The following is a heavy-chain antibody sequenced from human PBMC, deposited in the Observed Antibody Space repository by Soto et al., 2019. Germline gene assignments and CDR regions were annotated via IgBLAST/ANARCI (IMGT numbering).Heavy chain of an antibody. J-gene: IGHJ3*02. Sequence: EVQLVESGGGLVQPGGSLSLSCAASGFTVSSNYMNWVRQAPGKGLEWVSVMYSGGSTYYADSVKGRFIISRDNSKNTLYLEKNSLRAADTDIYYCARDCGDYLDAFDIWGQGTMVTVSS. CDR3: ARDCGDYLDAFDI. CDR1: GFTVSSNY. CDR2: MYSGGST. D-gene: IGHD4-17*01. V-gene: IGHV3-66*01.